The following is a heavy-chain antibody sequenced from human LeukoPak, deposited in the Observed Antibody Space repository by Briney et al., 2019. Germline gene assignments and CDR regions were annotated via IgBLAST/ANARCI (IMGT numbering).Heavy chain of an antibody. CDR1: GGSISSSSYY. D-gene: IGHD3-16*02. CDR2: IYYSGST. J-gene: IGHJ4*02. Sequence: PSETLSLTCTVSGGSISSSSYYWGWIRQPPGKGLGWIGSIYYSGSTYYNPSLKSRVTISVDTSKNQFSLKLSSVTAADTAVYYCAATGEYDYVWGSYRYSYYFVYWGQGTLVTVSS. CDR3: AATGEYDYVWGSYRYSYYFVY. V-gene: IGHV4-39*01.